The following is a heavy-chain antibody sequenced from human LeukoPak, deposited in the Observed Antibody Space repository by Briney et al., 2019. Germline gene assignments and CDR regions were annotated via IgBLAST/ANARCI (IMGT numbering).Heavy chain of an antibody. CDR2: INPNSGGT. J-gene: IGHJ4*02. Sequence: ASVKVSCKASGYTFTGYYMHWERQAPGQGLEWMGWINPNSGGTNYAQKFQGRVTMTRDTSISTAYMELSSLRSEDTAVYYCARGRSYYHINDYWGQGTLVTVSS. D-gene: IGHD1-26*01. CDR3: ARGRSYYHINDY. V-gene: IGHV1-2*02. CDR1: GYTFTGYY.